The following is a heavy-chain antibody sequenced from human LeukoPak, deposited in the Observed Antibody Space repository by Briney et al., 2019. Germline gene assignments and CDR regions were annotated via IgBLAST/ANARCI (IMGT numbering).Heavy chain of an antibody. CDR2: IYYSGST. D-gene: IGHD6-13*01. Sequence: PSGTLSLTCTVSGGSIRGYYWSWIRQPPGKGLEWIGYIYYSGSTGHNPSLKSRVTILVDMSKNQFSLKLSSVTAADTAVYYCAKYLAATGESHLDYWGQGALVTVSS. CDR3: AKYLAATGESHLDY. CDR1: GGSIRGYY. J-gene: IGHJ4*02. V-gene: IGHV4-59*03.